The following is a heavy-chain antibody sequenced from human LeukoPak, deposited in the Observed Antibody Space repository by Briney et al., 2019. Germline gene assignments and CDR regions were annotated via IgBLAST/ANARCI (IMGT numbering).Heavy chain of an antibody. J-gene: IGHJ4*02. Sequence: GGSLRLSCAASGFTFNSYAMSWVRQAPGKGLEWVSAISANGGTTYSADSVKGRFSISRDNSKNTLYVQMNSLRAEDTAVYYCAKWSRTVVAGPLGYFDYWGQGTLVIVSS. CDR2: ISANGGTT. CDR1: GFTFNSYA. V-gene: IGHV3-23*01. CDR3: AKWSRTVVAGPLGYFDY. D-gene: IGHD6-19*01.